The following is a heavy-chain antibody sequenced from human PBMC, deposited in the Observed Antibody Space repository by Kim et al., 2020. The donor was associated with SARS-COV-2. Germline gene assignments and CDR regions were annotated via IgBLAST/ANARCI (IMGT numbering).Heavy chain of an antibody. D-gene: IGHD3-3*01. V-gene: IGHV4-59*13. CDR3: ARAYDFLSAPSDY. CDR1: GGSISSYY. Sequence: SETLSLTCTVSGGSISSYYWSWIRQPPGKGLEWIGYIYYSGSTNYNPSLKSRFTLSVDTSKNQFSLKLSSVTAADTAVFYFARAYDFLSAPSDYWGQGTL. CDR2: IYYSGST. J-gene: IGHJ4*02.